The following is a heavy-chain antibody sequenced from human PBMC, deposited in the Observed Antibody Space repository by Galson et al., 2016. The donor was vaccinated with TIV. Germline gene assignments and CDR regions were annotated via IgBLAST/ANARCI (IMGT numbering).Heavy chain of an antibody. CDR2: IYYSGRT. V-gene: IGHV4-30-4*01. CDR3: ARKAGYYYYAMDV. CDR1: GAPIRDGDSF. Sequence: TLSLTCTVSGAPIRDGDSFWSWIRQSPGKGLEWIGYIYYSGRTFYNPSLKSRITISVDTSKNQFSVKLTSVTAADTAVYYCARKAGYYYYAMDVWGQGTTVTVFS. J-gene: IGHJ6*02.